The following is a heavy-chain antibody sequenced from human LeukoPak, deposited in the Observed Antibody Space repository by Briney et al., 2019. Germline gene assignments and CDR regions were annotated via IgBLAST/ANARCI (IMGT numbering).Heavy chain of an antibody. Sequence: GASVKVSCKASGYIFTDYAIQWVRQAPGQGLEWMGWINAGNGKTKYSQKFQGRVTITRDTSASTADMELSGLRSEDTAVYYCARARWTSTVTTYYLDYWGQGTLVTVSS. CDR3: ARARWTSTVTTYYLDY. D-gene: IGHD4-17*01. CDR1: GYIFTDYA. V-gene: IGHV1-3*01. CDR2: INAGNGKT. J-gene: IGHJ4*02.